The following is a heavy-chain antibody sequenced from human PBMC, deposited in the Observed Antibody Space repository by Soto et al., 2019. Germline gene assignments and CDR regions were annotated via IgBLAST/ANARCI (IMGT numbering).Heavy chain of an antibody. Sequence: EVQLVESGGGLVQPGRSLRLSCAASGFTFDDYAMHWVRQAPGKGLEWVSGISWNSGIIDYADSVKGRFTISRDNAKNALYQQMNRLKPEDTGLYYCAKGYNYGVLENLGYWGKGTLVTVSS. D-gene: IGHD5-18*01. CDR1: GFTFDDYA. J-gene: IGHJ4*02. V-gene: IGHV3-9*01. CDR3: AKGYNYGVLENLGY. CDR2: ISWNSGII.